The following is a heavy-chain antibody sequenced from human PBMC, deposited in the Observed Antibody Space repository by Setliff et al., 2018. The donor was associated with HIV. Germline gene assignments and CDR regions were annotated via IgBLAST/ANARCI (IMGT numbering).Heavy chain of an antibody. CDR2: INDSGDT. J-gene: IGHJ4*02. CDR3: ARGGLRQWNGF. CDR1: GGSFTGYF. D-gene: IGHD3-3*01. Sequence: SETLSLTCAVYGGSFTGYFWSWIRQSPGKGLEWIGEINDSGDTNYNPSLKSRVTISVVTSKNQFSLRPTSVTAADTGVYYCARGGLRQWNGFWGQGTLVTVSS. V-gene: IGHV4-34*01.